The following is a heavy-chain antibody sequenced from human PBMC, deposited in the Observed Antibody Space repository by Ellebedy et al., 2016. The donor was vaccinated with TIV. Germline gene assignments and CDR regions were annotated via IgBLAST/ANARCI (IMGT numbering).Heavy chain of an antibody. J-gene: IGHJ6*02. V-gene: IGHV1-2*02. D-gene: IGHD4-17*01. CDR3: ARDYGDDYYNYGMDV. CDR2: INPNSGGT. CDR1: GYTFTSYD. Sequence: AASVKVSCKASGYTFTSYDINWVRQPPGQGLEWMGWINPNSGGTNYAQKFQGRVTMTRDTSISTAYMELSRLRSDDTAVYYCARDYGDDYYNYGMDVWGQGTTVTVSS.